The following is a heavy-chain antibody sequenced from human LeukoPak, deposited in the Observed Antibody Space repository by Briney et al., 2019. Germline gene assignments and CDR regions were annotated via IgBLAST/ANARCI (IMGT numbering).Heavy chain of an antibody. CDR2: INPNSGDT. Sequence: ASVKVPCKASGYTFTGYYMYWVRQAPGQGLEWMGWINPNSGDTNYAQRFQGRVTMTRDTSISTAYMDLSRMTSDDTAVYYCARVRPRIDGSGTSYLRLYYFDYWGQGTLVSVSS. V-gene: IGHV1-2*02. D-gene: IGHD3-10*01. J-gene: IGHJ4*02. CDR1: GYTFTGYY. CDR3: ARVRPRIDGSGTSYLRLYYFDY.